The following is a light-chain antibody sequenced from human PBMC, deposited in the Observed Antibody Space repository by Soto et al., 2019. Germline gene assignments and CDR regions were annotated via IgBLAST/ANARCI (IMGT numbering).Light chain of an antibody. CDR2: DAS. CDR1: QSINNY. Sequence: EIVLTQSPVTLSLSPGERATLSCSASQSINNYLAWYQQKPGQPPRLLIYDASNRATAIPVRFSGSGSGTDFTLTISSLEPEDSAVYYCQYRGIWPPGATLGGGTKVDIK. J-gene: IGKJ4*01. CDR3: QYRGIWPPGAT. V-gene: IGKV3-11*01.